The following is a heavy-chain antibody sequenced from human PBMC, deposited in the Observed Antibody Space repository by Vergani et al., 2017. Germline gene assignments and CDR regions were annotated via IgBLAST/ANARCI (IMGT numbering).Heavy chain of an antibody. Sequence: QVQLVESGGGVVQPGGSLRLSCGASGFTFSNYGMHWVRQAPGKGLEWVTFIRYDGSNTYYADSVKGRFTISRDNSKNTLFLQMNSLRPEDTAVYYCARATILSFDYWGQGTLVTVSS. J-gene: IGHJ4*02. CDR3: ARATILSFDY. V-gene: IGHV3-30*02. CDR1: GFTFSNYG. D-gene: IGHD5-12*01. CDR2: IRYDGSNT.